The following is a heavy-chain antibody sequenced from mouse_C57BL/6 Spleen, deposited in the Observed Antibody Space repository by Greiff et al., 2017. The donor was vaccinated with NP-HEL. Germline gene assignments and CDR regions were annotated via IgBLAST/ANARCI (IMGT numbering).Heavy chain of an antibody. Sequence: EVQGVESGGGLVKPGGSLKLSCAASGFTFSSYAMSWVRQTPEKRLEWVATISDGGSYTYYPDNVKGRFTISRDNAKNNLYLQMSHLKSEDTAMYYCARSESIYGNYDPYYFDYWGHCTTLTVSS. CDR3: ARSESIYGNYDPYYFDY. J-gene: IGHJ2*01. D-gene: IGHD2-1*01. CDR1: GFTFSSYA. CDR2: ISDGGSYT. V-gene: IGHV5-4*01.